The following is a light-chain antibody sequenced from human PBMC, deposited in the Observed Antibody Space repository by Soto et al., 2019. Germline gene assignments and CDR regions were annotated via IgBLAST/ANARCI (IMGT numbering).Light chain of an antibody. V-gene: IGLV2-8*01. Sequence: QSALTQPPSASGSPGQSVTISCTGTSSDVGGYNYVSWYQQHPGKAPKLMIYEVNKRPSGVPDRFSGSKSGNTASLTVSGLQAEDEADDYCSSHSGSNLVVFGGGTKVTVL. CDR1: SSDVGGYNY. J-gene: IGLJ2*01. CDR3: SSHSGSNLVV. CDR2: EVN.